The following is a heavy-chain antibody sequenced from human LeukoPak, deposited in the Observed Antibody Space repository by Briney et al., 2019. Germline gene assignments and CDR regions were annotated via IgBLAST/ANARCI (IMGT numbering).Heavy chain of an antibody. CDR2: INPSGST. Sequence: PSETLSLTCAVYGGSFSGYYWSWIRQPQGKGLEWIGEINPSGSTNYNPSLKSRVTIPVDTSKNQFSLKLSSVTAADTAVYYCARGRGAWGQGTLVTVSS. CDR1: GGSFSGYY. CDR3: ARGRGA. D-gene: IGHD1-26*01. J-gene: IGHJ4*02. V-gene: IGHV4-34*01.